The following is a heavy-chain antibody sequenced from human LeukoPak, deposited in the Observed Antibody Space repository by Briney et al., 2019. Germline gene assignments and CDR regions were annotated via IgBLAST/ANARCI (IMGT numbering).Heavy chain of an antibody. J-gene: IGHJ5*02. D-gene: IGHD3-22*01. CDR3: ARVDYYDSSGYWGGFDP. V-gene: IGHV1-18*01. CDR1: GYTFTSYG. CDR2: ISAYNGNT. Sequence: GASVKVSCKVSGYTFTSYGISWVRQAPGQGLEWVGWISAYNGNTNYARILQGRVAMTTDTSTSTAYLELRSLRSDDTAVYYCARVDYYDSSGYWGGFDPWGQGTLVTVSS.